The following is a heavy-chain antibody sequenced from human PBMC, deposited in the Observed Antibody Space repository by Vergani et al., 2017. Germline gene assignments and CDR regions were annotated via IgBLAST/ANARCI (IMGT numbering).Heavy chain of an antibody. CDR3: ASSLKYYYGSGSYLTPFDY. J-gene: IGHJ4*02. V-gene: IGHV1-69*01. Sequence: QVQLVQSGAEVKKPGSSVKVSCKASGGTFSSYAISWVRQAPGQGLEWMGGIIPIFVTANYAQKFQGRVTITADESTSTAYMELSSLRSEDTAVYYCASSLKYYYGSGSYLTPFDYWGQGTLVTVSS. CDR1: GGTFSSYA. CDR2: IIPIFVTA. D-gene: IGHD3-10*01.